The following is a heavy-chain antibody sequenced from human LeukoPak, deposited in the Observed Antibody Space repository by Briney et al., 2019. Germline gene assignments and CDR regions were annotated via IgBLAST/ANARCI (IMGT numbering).Heavy chain of an antibody. J-gene: IGHJ6*02. CDR3: ARVYYDSSAYSYYYYGMDV. D-gene: IGHD3-22*01. Sequence: PGGSLRLSCAPSGFTFSSYAMSWVRQAPGKGLEWVSAIISSGGTTYYADSVKGRFTISRDNSKNTLYLQMNSLRAEDTALYYCARVYYDSSAYSYYYYGMDVWGQGTTVTVSS. CDR1: GFTFSSYA. CDR2: IISSGGTT. V-gene: IGHV3-23*01.